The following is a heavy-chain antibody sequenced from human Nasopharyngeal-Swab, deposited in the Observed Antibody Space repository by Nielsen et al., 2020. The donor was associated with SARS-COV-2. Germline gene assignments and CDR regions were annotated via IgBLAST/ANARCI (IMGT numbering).Heavy chain of an antibody. CDR3: ARDPIPAGGSDGFDI. D-gene: IGHD1-26*01. CDR2: IKQDGSEK. Sequence: GESLKISCAASGLPFNIYWMSWVRQAPGKGLEWVANIKQDGSEKYYVNSVKGRFTISRDNAKNSLYLQMNSLRAEDTAVYYCARDPIPAGGSDGFDIWGQGTMVTVSS. CDR1: GLPFNIYW. V-gene: IGHV3-7*01. J-gene: IGHJ3*02.